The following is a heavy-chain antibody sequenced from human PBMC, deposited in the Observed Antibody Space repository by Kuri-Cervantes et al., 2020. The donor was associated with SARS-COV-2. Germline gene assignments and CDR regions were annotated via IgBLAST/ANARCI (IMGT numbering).Heavy chain of an antibody. Sequence: GESLKISCAASGFTFSSFAMSWVRQAPGKGLEWVSSISGSGVGTYYADSVKGRFTISRDNSKNTLYLQMNSLRAEDSALYYCSKVGPSFDYWGQGTLVTVSS. CDR2: ISGSGVGT. D-gene: IGHD1-26*01. J-gene: IGHJ4*02. V-gene: IGHV3-23*01. CDR3: SKVGPSFDY. CDR1: GFTFSSFA.